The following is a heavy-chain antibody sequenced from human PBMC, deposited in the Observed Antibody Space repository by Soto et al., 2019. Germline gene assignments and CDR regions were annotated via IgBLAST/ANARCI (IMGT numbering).Heavy chain of an antibody. CDR3: ARGQRSDYDYIWGSGRMDV. CDR1: GGSISSGGYY. J-gene: IGHJ6*04. CDR2: IYYSGST. D-gene: IGHD3-16*01. Sequence: QVQLQESGPGLVKPSQTLSLTCTVSGGSISSGGYYWSWIRQHPGKGLEWIGYIYYSGSTYYNPSLKSRVTISVDTSKNQFSLKLSSVTAADTAVYYCARGQRSDYDYIWGSGRMDVWGKGTTVTVSS. V-gene: IGHV4-31*03.